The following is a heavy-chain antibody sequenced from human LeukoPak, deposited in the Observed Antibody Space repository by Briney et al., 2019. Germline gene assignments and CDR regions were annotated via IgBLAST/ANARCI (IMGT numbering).Heavy chain of an antibody. CDR3: AREDLGYCSSTSCYRRNWYFDL. CDR1: GSSISSYY. J-gene: IGHJ2*01. CDR2: IYYTGST. D-gene: IGHD2-2*01. Sequence: SETLSLTCTVSGSSISSYYWSWIRQPPGMGLEYLGYIYYTGSTSYNPSLKSRVTISVDTSKSQFSLKLNSVTAADTAVYYCAREDLGYCSSTSCYRRNWYFDLWGRGTLVTVSS. V-gene: IGHV4-59*12.